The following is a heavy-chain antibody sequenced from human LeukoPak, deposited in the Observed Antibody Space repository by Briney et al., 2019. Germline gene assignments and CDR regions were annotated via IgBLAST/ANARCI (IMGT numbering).Heavy chain of an antibody. CDR1: GFTFSNAW. D-gene: IGHD6-19*01. J-gene: IGHJ3*02. CDR2: ISSSISVI. V-gene: IGHV3-48*02. CDR3: ARDQYSGHWYYALDI. Sequence: GGSLRLSCAASGFTFSNAWMTWVRQAPGKGLEWVSYISSSISVIYYADSVKGRFTISRDNAKNSLYLQMNSLRDEDTAVYYCARDQYSGHWYYALDIWGQGTMVTVSS.